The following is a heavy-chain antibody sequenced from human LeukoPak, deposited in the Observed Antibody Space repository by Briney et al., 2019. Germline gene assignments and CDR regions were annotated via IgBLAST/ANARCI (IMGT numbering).Heavy chain of an antibody. CDR2: LYPGDSDT. CDR3: ARHYSNDHTLFDF. D-gene: IGHD2-21*01. J-gene: IGHJ4*02. CDR1: GYSFPNYW. V-gene: IGHV5-51*01. Sequence: GESLKISCKGSGYSFPNYWIGWVRQMPGKGLEWLGILYPGDSDTRYSPSFQGQVTISADKSISTAYLQWSSLKASDTAMYYCARHYSNDHTLFDFWGQGALVTVST.